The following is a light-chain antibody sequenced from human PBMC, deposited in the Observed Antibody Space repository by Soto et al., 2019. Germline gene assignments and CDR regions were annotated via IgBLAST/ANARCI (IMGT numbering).Light chain of an antibody. CDR2: GAS. Sequence: VLTQSPGTLSLSPGERATLSCRASQSVSSSYLAWYQQKPGQAPRLLIYGASSRATGIPDRFSGSGSGTDFTLTISRLEPEDFAVYYCQQYGSSPWTFGQGTKVDI. J-gene: IGKJ1*01. CDR1: QSVSSSY. CDR3: QQYGSSPWT. V-gene: IGKV3-20*01.